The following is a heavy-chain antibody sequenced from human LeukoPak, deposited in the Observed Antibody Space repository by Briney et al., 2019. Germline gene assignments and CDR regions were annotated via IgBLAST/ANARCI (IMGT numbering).Heavy chain of an antibody. CDR1: GGTFSSYA. CDR2: IIPIFGTA. CDR3: AREIGVGATDY. D-gene: IGHD1-26*01. V-gene: IGHV1-69*13. Sequence: SVKVSCKASGGTFSSYAISWLRQGPGQGLEWMGGIIPIFGTANYAQKFQGRVTITADESTSTAYMGLSSLRSEDTAVYYCAREIGVGATDYWGQGTLVTVSS. J-gene: IGHJ4*02.